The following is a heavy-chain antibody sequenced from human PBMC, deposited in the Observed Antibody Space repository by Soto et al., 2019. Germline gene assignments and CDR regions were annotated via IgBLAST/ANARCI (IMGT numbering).Heavy chain of an antibody. D-gene: IGHD1-26*01. Sequence: QVQLVQSGAEVKKPGASVKVSCQASGYTFTSYAMHWVRQAPGQRLEWMGWINAGNGNTKYSQKFQGRVTITRDTSASTAYMELSSLRSEDTAVYYCAHSSGSYYLTDYWGQGTLVTVSS. V-gene: IGHV1-3*01. CDR3: AHSSGSYYLTDY. J-gene: IGHJ4*02. CDR1: GYTFTSYA. CDR2: INAGNGNT.